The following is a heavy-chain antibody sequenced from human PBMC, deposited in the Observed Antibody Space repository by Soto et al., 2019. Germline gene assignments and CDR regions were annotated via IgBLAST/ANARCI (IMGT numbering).Heavy chain of an antibody. J-gene: IGHJ6*02. CDR3: ARDSAGTGYYYYGMDV. Sequence: GGSLRLSCAASGFTFSGYVMHWVRQSPGKGLEWVAVIWYDGSNKYYADSVKGRFTISRDNSKNTLYLQMNSLRAEDTAVYYCARDSAGTGYYYYGMDVWGQGTTVTVSS. CDR2: IWYDGSNK. V-gene: IGHV3-33*01. D-gene: IGHD2-15*01. CDR1: GFTFSGYV.